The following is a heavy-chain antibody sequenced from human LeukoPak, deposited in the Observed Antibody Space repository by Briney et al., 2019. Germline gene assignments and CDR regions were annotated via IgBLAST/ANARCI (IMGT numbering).Heavy chain of an antibody. CDR1: GFTFDDHA. CDR2: ITWNGVAI. Sequence: PGGSLRLSCRASGFTFDDHAIHWVRQAPGKGLEWVSGITWNGVAIGYADAVKGRFTISRDNAKNSLFLQMSSLRAEDTALYYCAKDVAMFGVVIRWKAFDIWGQGTMVTVSS. J-gene: IGHJ3*02. V-gene: IGHV3-9*01. CDR3: AKDVAMFGVVIRWKAFDI. D-gene: IGHD3-3*01.